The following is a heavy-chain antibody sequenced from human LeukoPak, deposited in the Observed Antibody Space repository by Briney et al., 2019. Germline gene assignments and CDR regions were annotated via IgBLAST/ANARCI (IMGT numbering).Heavy chain of an antibody. CDR2: IYPGDSDT. CDR1: GYSFTSYW. V-gene: IGHV5-51*01. CDR3: ARRNGAKYDY. J-gene: IGHJ4*02. D-gene: IGHD3-10*01. Sequence: GESLKSPVKGPGYSFTSYWIGWVRQMPGKGLEWIGIIYPGDSDTRYSPSFQGQVTISADKSISTAYLQWSSLKALDTAMYYCARRNGAKYDYWGQGTLVTASS.